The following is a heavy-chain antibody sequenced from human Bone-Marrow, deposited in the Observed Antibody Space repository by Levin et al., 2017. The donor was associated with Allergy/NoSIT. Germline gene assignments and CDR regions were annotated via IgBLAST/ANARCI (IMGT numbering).Heavy chain of an antibody. J-gene: IGHJ6*02. CDR1: GFTFSTYV. CDR3: ARGEDFWSGSYPYYGMDG. Sequence: GGSLRLSCAASGFTFSTYVMHWVRQAPGKGLEWVAVIWYDGSNKYYADSVKGRFTISRDNSKNTLYLQMNSLRAEDTAVYYCARGEDFWSGSYPYYGMDGWGQGTTVTVSS. CDR2: IWYDGSNK. V-gene: IGHV3-33*01. D-gene: IGHD3-3*01.